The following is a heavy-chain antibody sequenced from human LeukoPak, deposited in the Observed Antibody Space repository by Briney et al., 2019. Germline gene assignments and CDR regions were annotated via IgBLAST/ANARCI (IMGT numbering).Heavy chain of an antibody. CDR2: INPNSGGT. J-gene: IGHJ5*02. Sequence: GASVKVSCKASGYTFTGYYMHWVRQAPGQGLEWMGWINPNSGGTNYAQKFQGRVTMTRDTSISTAYMKLSRLRSDDTAVYYCASLSHDSSGYGWFDPWGQGTLVTVSS. CDR3: ASLSHDSSGYGWFDP. D-gene: IGHD3-22*01. CDR1: GYTFTGYY. V-gene: IGHV1-2*02.